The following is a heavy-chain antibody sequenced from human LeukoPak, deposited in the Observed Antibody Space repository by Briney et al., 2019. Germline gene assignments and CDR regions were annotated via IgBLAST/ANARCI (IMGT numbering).Heavy chain of an antibody. CDR3: ARAAVTFTYYYGMDV. V-gene: IGHV3-33*01. J-gene: IGHJ6*02. CDR2: IWYDGSKK. D-gene: IGHD4-17*01. Sequence: PGGSLRLSCAASGFTFSSYGMHWVRQAPGKGLEWVAVIWYDGSKKYYADSVKGRFTISRDNSKNTLYLQMNSLRAEDTAVYYCARAAVTFTYYYGMDVWGQGTTVTVSS. CDR1: GFTFSSYG.